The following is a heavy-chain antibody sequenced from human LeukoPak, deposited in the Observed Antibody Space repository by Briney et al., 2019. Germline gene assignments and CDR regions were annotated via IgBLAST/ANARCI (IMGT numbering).Heavy chain of an antibody. CDR3: ARGYYYRT. CDR2: IYADASS. V-gene: IGHV4-61*02. J-gene: IGHJ4*02. Sequence: SQTLSLTCTVSGGSVGSDNSYWNWIRQPAGKGLEWIGRIYADASSTYNPSLKSRVTILVDTSNNHFSLSLSSMTAADTAVYYCARGYYYRTWGLGALVTVSS. CDR1: GGSVGSDNSY. D-gene: IGHD3-10*01.